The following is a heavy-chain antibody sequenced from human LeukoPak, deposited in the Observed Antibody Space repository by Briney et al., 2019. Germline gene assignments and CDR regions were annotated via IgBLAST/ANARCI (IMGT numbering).Heavy chain of an antibody. D-gene: IGHD5-12*01. Sequence: SETLSLTCTVSGGSISSGSYYWSWIRQPAGKGLEWIGRIYTSGSTNYNPSLKSRVTISVDTSKNQFSLKLSSVTAADTAVYYCARAGGGTGYDSRYFDYWGQGTLVTVSS. V-gene: IGHV4-61*02. CDR2: IYTSGST. CDR1: GGSISSGSYY. J-gene: IGHJ4*02. CDR3: ARAGGGTGYDSRYFDY.